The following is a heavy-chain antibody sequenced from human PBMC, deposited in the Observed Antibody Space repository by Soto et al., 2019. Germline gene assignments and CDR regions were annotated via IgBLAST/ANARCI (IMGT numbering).Heavy chain of an antibody. J-gene: IGHJ6*02. CDR1: GGSISSGDYY. D-gene: IGHD2-2*01. CDR2: IYYSGST. Sequence: SETLSLTCTVSGGSISSGDYYWSWIRQPPGKGLEWIGYIYYSGSTYYNPSLKSRVTISVDTSKNQFSLKLSSVTAADTAVYYCAREPAFTRDIVVVPAPGYGMDVWGQGTTVTVSS. V-gene: IGHV4-30-4*01. CDR3: AREPAFTRDIVVVPAPGYGMDV.